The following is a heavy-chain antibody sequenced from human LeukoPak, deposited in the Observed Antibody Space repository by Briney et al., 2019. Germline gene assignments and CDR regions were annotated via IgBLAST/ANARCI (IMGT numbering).Heavy chain of an antibody. Sequence: SETLSLTCTVSGGSISSGDYYWSWVRQPPGKGLEWIGYIYYSGTTYYNPSLKSRVTISVDTSKNQFSLKLTSVTAADTAVYFCARGPYGSGSYYWGQGTLVTVSS. J-gene: IGHJ4*02. V-gene: IGHV4-30-4*01. CDR1: GGSISSGDYY. CDR2: IYYSGTT. CDR3: ARGPYGSGSYY. D-gene: IGHD3-10*01.